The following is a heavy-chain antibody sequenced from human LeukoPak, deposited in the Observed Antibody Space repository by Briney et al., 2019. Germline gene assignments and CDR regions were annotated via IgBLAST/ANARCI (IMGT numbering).Heavy chain of an antibody. Sequence: PSETLSLTCAVYGGSFSGYYWSWIRQLPGKGLEWIGEINHSGSTNYNPSLKSRVTMSVDTSKNQFSLKLSSVTAADTAVYYCARGWRDIVLMFDPWGQGTLVTVSS. D-gene: IGHD2-8*01. CDR3: ARGWRDIVLMFDP. J-gene: IGHJ5*02. CDR2: INHSGST. V-gene: IGHV4-34*01. CDR1: GGSFSGYY.